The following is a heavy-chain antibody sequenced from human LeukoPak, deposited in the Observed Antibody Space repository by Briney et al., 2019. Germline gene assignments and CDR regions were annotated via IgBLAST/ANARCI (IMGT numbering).Heavy chain of an antibody. D-gene: IGHD6-13*01. CDR1: GFTFSSYA. Sequence: GGSLKLSCAASGFTFSSYAMHWVRQAPGKGLEWVAVISYDGSNKYYADSVKGRFTISRDNSKNTLYLQMNSLRAEDTAVYYCARVSSSWCNDYWGQGTLVTVSS. CDR2: ISYDGSNK. V-gene: IGHV3-30-3*01. CDR3: ARVSSSWCNDY. J-gene: IGHJ4*02.